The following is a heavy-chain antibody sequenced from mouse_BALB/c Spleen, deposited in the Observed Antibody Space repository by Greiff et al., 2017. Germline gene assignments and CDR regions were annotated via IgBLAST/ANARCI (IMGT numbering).Heavy chain of an antibody. CDR3: AREGYCGLDWYVDV. CDR2: ISSGGSYT. D-gene: IGHD2-14*01. J-gene: IGHJ1*01. Sequence: EVMLVESGGGLVKPGGSLKLSCAASGFTFSSYAMSWVRQSPEKRLEWVAEISSGGSYTYYPDPVTGRFTISRDNANNTLYLEMSSLRSEDTSMYDCAREGYCGLDWYVDVWGAGTTVTVSS. CDR1: GFTFSSYA. V-gene: IGHV5-9-4*01.